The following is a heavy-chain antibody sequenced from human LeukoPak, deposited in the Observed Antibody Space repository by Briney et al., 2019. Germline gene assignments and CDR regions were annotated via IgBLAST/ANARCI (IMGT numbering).Heavy chain of an antibody. V-gene: IGHV3-64*01. J-gene: IGHJ4*02. CDR2: ISSNGGST. CDR1: GFTFSSYA. D-gene: IGHD6-13*01. Sequence: GGSLRLSCAASGFTFSSYAMHWVRQAPGKGLEYVSAISSNGGSTYYASSVKGRFTISRDNSKNTLYLQMGSLRAEDMAVYYCARGGQQLVPRKKPFDYWGQGTLVTVSS. CDR3: ARGGQQLVPRKKPFDY.